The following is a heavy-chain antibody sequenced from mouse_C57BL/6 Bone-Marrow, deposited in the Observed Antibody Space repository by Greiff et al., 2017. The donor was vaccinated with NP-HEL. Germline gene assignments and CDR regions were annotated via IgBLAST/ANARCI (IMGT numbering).Heavy chain of an antibody. Sequence: EVKLVESGGGLVQSGRSLRLSCATSGFTFSDFYMEWVRQAPGKGLEWIAASRNKANDYTTEYSASVKGRFIVSRDTSQSILYLQMNALRAEDTAIYYCARDAVEPYYDGYYGWYFDVWGTGTTVTVSS. V-gene: IGHV7-1*01. CDR2: SRNKANDYTT. D-gene: IGHD2-3*01. CDR3: ARDAVEPYYDGYYGWYFDV. CDR1: GFTFSDFY. J-gene: IGHJ1*03.